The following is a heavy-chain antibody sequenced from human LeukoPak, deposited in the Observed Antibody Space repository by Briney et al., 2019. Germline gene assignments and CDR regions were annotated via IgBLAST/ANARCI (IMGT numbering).Heavy chain of an antibody. Sequence: GGSLRLSCSASGFTFSRYPMHWVRQAPGKGLEYVSAISGNGGSTYYADSVKGRFTLSRDSSKNTLYLQMRSLRTEDTAIYYCVKAQYDFWSGLDYWGRGTLVTVSS. V-gene: IGHV3-64D*09. J-gene: IGHJ4*02. CDR1: GFTFSRYP. CDR3: VKAQYDFWSGLDY. D-gene: IGHD3-3*01. CDR2: ISGNGGST.